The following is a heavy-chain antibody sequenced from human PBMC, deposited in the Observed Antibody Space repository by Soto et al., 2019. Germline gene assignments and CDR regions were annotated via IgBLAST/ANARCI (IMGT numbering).Heavy chain of an antibody. CDR2: IYHTGKT. Sequence: XETLSLRCSVSGYSIRNYYWSWIRQPPGKGLEWLGYIYHTGKTDYNPSLKSRVSMSLDPSKNQFSLKLRSVTAADTAIYYCARSAPDLDFDYWGQGTLVTVSS. CDR1: GYSIRNYY. V-gene: IGHV4-59*01. J-gene: IGHJ4*02. CDR3: ARSAPDLDFDY.